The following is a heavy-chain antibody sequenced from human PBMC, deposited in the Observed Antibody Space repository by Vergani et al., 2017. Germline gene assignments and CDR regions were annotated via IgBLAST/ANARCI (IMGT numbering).Heavy chain of an antibody. D-gene: IGHD3-3*01. V-gene: IGHV3-11*06. J-gene: IGHJ4*02. CDR3: ARVLSGYDFWSGYFPSHFDY. CDR2: ISSSSSYT. Sequence: QVQLVESGGGLVKPGGSLRLSCAASGFTFSDYYMSWIRQAPGXGLEWVSYISSSSSYTNYADSVKGRLTISRDNAKNSLYLQMNSLRAEDTAVYYCARVLSGYDFWSGYFPSHFDYWGQGTLVTVSS. CDR1: GFTFSDYY.